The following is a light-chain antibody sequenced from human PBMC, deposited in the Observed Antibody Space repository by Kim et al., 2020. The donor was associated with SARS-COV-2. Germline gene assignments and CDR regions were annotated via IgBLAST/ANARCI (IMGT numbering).Light chain of an antibody. Sequence: QSALTQPASMSGSPGQSITISCSGTSSDIGNSNAVSWYQQRSGKAPRLIIFDVRDRPSGVSTRFSGSKSGNMASLTISGLQSEDEADYYCCCSTSNSLEYVFGSGTKVTVL. CDR1: SSDIGNSNA. J-gene: IGLJ1*01. CDR2: DVR. CDR3: CCSTSNSLEYV. V-gene: IGLV2-14*03.